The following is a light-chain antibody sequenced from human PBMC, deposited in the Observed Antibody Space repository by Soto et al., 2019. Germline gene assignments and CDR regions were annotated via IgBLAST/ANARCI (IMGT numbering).Light chain of an antibody. CDR2: GAS. J-gene: IGKJ2*01. Sequence: EIVMTQSPATLSVSPGERATLSCRASQSVSSSLAWYQQEPGQAPRLLIYGASTRATGIPARFSGRGSGTEFTLTISSLQSEDCAVYYCQQCNDWPHTFGQGTKLEIK. V-gene: IGKV3-15*01. CDR3: QQCNDWPHT. CDR1: QSVSSS.